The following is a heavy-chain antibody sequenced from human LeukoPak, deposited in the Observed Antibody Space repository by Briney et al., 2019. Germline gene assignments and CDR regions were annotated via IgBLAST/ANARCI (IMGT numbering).Heavy chain of an antibody. Sequence: PSETLSLTCTVSGGSISSYYWNWIRQSPGKGLEWIGYIYYSGSTNYNPSLNSRVTIPVDTSKNQFSLKLNSVTAADTAVYYCARGDSGWPYYFDCWGQGTLVTVSS. CDR2: IYYSGST. J-gene: IGHJ4*02. CDR3: ARGDSGWPYYFDC. CDR1: GGSISSYY. D-gene: IGHD6-25*01. V-gene: IGHV4-59*01.